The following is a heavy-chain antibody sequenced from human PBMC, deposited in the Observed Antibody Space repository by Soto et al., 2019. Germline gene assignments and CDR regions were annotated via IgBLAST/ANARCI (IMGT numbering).Heavy chain of an antibody. CDR1: GFTFSSYG. CDR3: AKTPDSSGYYYFDY. V-gene: IGHV3-30*18. Sequence: PGGSLRLSCAASGFTFSSYGMHWVRQAPGKGLEWVAVISYDGSSKYYADSVKGRFTISRDNSKNTLYLQMNSLRAEDTAVYYCAKTPDSSGYYYFDYWGQGTLVTVSS. CDR2: ISYDGSSK. J-gene: IGHJ4*02. D-gene: IGHD3-22*01.